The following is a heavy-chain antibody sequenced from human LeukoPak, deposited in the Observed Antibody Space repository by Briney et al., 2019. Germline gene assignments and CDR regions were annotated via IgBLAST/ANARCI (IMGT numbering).Heavy chain of an antibody. CDR2: IYYSGST. V-gene: IGHV4-39*01. D-gene: IGHD5-12*01. Sequence: SETLSLTCIVSGGSLSSTNYYWGWIRQPRGKGLERIGSIYYSGSTYYNPSLKSQVTISVDTSKSQFSLKLSSVTAADTAVYFCARQASGSWLRDYYYYMDVWGKGTTVTVSS. J-gene: IGHJ6*03. CDR1: GGSLSSTNYY. CDR3: ARQASGSWLRDYYYYMDV.